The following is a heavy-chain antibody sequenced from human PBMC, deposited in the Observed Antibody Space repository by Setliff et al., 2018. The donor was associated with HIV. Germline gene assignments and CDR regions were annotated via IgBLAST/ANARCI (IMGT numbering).Heavy chain of an antibody. Sequence: SCVASGITVSGIYMTWVRQAPGKGLEWVSVINGGTTTYDADFVKGRFTISRDNSKNTVFLQMNSLRGEDTAVYYCAALKGYSYGRGCFDPWGQGTLVTVSS. J-gene: IGHJ5*02. CDR1: GITVSGIY. CDR3: AALKGYSYGRGCFDP. V-gene: IGHV3-53*01. D-gene: IGHD5-18*01. CDR2: INGGTTT.